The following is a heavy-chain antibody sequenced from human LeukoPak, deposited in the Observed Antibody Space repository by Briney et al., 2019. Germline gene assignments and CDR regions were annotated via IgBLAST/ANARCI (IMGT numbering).Heavy chain of an antibody. V-gene: IGHV3-23*01. CDR3: ARPSDPYSSSWFDY. D-gene: IGHD6-13*01. CDR1: GFTFSSYA. J-gene: IGHJ4*02. CDR2: ISGSGSTI. Sequence: GGSLRLSCAASGFTFSSYAMSWVRQAPGKGLEWVSAISGSGSTIYYADSVKGRFTISRDNAKNSLYLQMNSLRAEDTAVYYCARPSDPYSSSWFDYWGQGTLVTVSS.